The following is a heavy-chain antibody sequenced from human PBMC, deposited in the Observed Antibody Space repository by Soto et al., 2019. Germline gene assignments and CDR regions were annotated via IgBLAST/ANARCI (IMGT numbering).Heavy chain of an antibody. CDR1: GGTFSSYT. Sequence: VKVSCKASGGTFSSYTISWVRQAPGQGLEWMGRIIPILGIANYAQKFQGRVTITADKSTSTAYMELSSLRSEDTAVYYCAAHTHPNCNYETFGYYYYYMDVWGKGTTVTVSS. CDR2: IIPILGIA. CDR3: AAHTHPNCNYETFGYYYYYMDV. V-gene: IGHV1-69*02. D-gene: IGHD1-7*01. J-gene: IGHJ6*03.